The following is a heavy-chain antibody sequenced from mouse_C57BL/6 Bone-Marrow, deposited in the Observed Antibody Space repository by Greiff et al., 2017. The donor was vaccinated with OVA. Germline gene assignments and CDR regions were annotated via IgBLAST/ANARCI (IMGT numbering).Heavy chain of an antibody. CDR2: IYPGNSDT. J-gene: IGHJ2*01. Sequence: EVQLQESGTVLARPGASVKMSCKTSGYTFTSYWMHWVKQRPGQGLEWIGAIYPGNSDTSYNQKFKGKAKLTAVTYASTAYLELSSLTNYDSAVYYSWLTTVVAKDYWGQGTTLTVSS. D-gene: IGHD1-1*01. CDR1: GYTFTSYW. V-gene: IGHV1-5*01. CDR3: WLTTVVAKDY.